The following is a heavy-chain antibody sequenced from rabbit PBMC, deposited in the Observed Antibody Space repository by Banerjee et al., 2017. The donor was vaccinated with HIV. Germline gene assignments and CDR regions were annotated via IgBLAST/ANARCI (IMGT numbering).Heavy chain of an antibody. CDR1: GFSFSSSYW. V-gene: IGHV1S45*01. CDR3: ARRDAGASGGYNL. D-gene: IGHD1-1*01. CDR2: IYTGDGST. J-gene: IGHJ4*01. Sequence: QEQLVESGGGLVQPEGSLTLTCTASGFSFSSSYWICWVRQTPGKGLEWIACIYTGDGSTYYASWAKGRFTISKTSSTTVTLQMTSLTAADTATYFCARRDAGASGGYNLWGPGTLVTVS.